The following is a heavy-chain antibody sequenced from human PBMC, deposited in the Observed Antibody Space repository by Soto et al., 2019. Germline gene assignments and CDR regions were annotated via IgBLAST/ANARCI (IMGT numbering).Heavy chain of an antibody. V-gene: IGHV4-59*01. CDR1: GGSISSYY. J-gene: IGHJ5*02. CDR2: IYYSGST. Sequence: QVQLQESGPGLVKPSETLSLTCTVSGGSISSYYWSWIRQPPGKGLEWIGYIYYSGSTNYNPSLKSRVTISVDTSKNQFSLKLSSVTAADTAVYYCARDANPVTTPGRGHWFDPWGQGTLVTVSS. CDR3: ARDANPVTTPGRGHWFDP. D-gene: IGHD4-4*01.